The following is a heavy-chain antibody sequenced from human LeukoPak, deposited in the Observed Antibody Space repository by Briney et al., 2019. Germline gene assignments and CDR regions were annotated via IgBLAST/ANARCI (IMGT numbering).Heavy chain of an antibody. V-gene: IGHV3-13*01. J-gene: IGHJ6*02. CDR2: IGIAGDT. CDR3: ARQLGYYDASGPSHYYGMDV. D-gene: IGHD3-22*01. CDR1: GFTFSNYD. Sequence: GGSLRLSCAASGFTFSNYDMFWVRQVTGKGLEWVSGIGIAGDTYYRDSVEGRFTISRENAKNSLYLQMNSLRAGDTAVYYCARQLGYYDASGPSHYYGMDVWGQGTTVTVSS.